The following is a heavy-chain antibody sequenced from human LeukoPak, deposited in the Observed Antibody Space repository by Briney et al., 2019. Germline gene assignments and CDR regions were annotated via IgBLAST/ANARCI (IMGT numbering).Heavy chain of an antibody. CDR2: INPNSGGT. CDR1: GGTFSSYA. CDR3: ARRDAGIAAAGKRAGTDAFDI. J-gene: IGHJ3*02. D-gene: IGHD6-13*01. V-gene: IGHV1-2*06. Sequence: GASVKVSCKASGGTFSSYAISWVRQAPGQGLEWMGRINPNSGGTNYAQKFQGRVTMTRDTSISTAYMELSRLRSDDTAVYYCARRDAGIAAAGKRAGTDAFDIWGQGTMVTVSS.